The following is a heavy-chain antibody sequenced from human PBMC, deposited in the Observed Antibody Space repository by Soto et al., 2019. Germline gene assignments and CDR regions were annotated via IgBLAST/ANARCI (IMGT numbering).Heavy chain of an antibody. Sequence: EVQLLESGGGLVQPGGSLRLSCAGSGFTFSNYAMTWVRQAPGQGLEWVSGTSGSGGSTYYAGSVKGRFTISRDSSENTLYLQMDSLRAEDTALYYCAKKTDSSSPWGDLDIWGQGTMVSVSS. CDR2: TSGSGGST. CDR1: GFTFSNYA. CDR3: AKKTDSSSPWGDLDI. J-gene: IGHJ3*02. D-gene: IGHD6-6*01. V-gene: IGHV3-23*01.